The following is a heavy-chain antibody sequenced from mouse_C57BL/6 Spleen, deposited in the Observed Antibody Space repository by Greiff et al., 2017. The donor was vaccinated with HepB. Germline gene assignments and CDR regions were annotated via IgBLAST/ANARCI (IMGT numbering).Heavy chain of an antibody. CDR2: ISSGGSYT. D-gene: IGHD1-1*01. J-gene: IGHJ1*03. CDR1: GFTFSSYG. CDR3: ARHNPPYYYGSRDWYFDV. V-gene: IGHV5-6*02. Sequence: DVMLVESGGDLVKPGGSLKLSCAASGFTFSSYGMSWVRQTPDKRLEWVATISSGGSYTYYPDSVKGRFTISRDNAKNTLYLQMSSLKSEDTAMYYCARHNPPYYYGSRDWYFDVWGTGTTVTVSS.